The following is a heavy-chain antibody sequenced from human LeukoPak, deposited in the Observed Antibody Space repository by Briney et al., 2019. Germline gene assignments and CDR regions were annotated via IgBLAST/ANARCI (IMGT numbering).Heavy chain of an antibody. CDR1: GFSFDYYA. J-gene: IGHJ5*02. V-gene: IGHV3-9*01. CDR3: AKGLYYDILTGNWFDP. CDR2: ITWNSDST. D-gene: IGHD3-9*01. Sequence: GRSLRLSCAASGFSFDYYAMHWVRQPPGKGLEWGSGITWNSDSTGYADSVKGRFTISRDNAKNSLYLQMNSLRAEDTALYYCAKGLYYDILTGNWFDPSGQGTLVTVSS.